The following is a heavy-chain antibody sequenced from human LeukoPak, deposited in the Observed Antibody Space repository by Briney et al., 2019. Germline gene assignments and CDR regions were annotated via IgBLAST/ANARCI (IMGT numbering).Heavy chain of an antibody. Sequence: SETLSLTCTVSGGSISSSSCYWRGLRQPPGTGRERIGSIYCSGNTYYNPSLKSRITVSVNTTKNQFSMRLSSVTAAVPDLYSCARANVHYYYHMDLWGRGTTVTVS. CDR3: ARANVHYYYHMDL. J-gene: IGHJ6*03. CDR1: GGSISSSSCY. V-gene: IGHV4-39*07. CDR2: IYCSGNT.